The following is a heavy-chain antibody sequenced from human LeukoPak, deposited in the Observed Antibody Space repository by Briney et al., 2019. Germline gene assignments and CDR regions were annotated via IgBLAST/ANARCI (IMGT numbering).Heavy chain of an antibody. J-gene: IGHJ4*02. CDR2: INHSGST. V-gene: IGHV4-34*01. CDR1: GGSFSGYY. CDR3: ARVDPDSSSTLEVFDY. Sequence: SETLSLTCAVYGGSFSGYYWSWIRQPPGKGLEWIGEINHSGSTNYNPSLKSRVTISVDTSKNQFSLKLSSVTAADTAVYYCARVDPDSSSTLEVFDYWGQGTLVTVSS. D-gene: IGHD6-6*01.